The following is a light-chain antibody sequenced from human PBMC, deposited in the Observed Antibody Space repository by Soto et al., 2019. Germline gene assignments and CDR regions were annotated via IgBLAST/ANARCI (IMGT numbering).Light chain of an antibody. Sequence: EIVMTQSPATLSVSPGDRVTLSCRASQSVSSNLAWYQQKPGQAPRLLIYGASTRATGIPARFSGSGSGTDFTLTITRLEPEDFAVYYCQQYGSSLITFGQGTRLEIK. V-gene: IGKV3-15*01. CDR3: QQYGSSLIT. CDR1: QSVSSN. J-gene: IGKJ5*01. CDR2: GAS.